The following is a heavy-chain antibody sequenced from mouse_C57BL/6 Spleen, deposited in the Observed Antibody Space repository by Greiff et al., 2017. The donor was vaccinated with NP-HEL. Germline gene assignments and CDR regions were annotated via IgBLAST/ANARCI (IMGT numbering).Heavy chain of an antibody. V-gene: IGHV1-85*01. CDR1: GYTFTSYD. J-gene: IGHJ3*01. D-gene: IGHD2-3*01. Sequence: VQGVESGPELVKPGASVKLSCKASGYTFTSYDINWVKQRPGQGLEWIGWIYPRDGSTKYNEKFKGKATLTVDTSSSTAYMELHSLSSEDSAVYFCARDRRMGFAYWGQGTLVTVSA. CDR2: IYPRDGST. CDR3: ARDRRMGFAY.